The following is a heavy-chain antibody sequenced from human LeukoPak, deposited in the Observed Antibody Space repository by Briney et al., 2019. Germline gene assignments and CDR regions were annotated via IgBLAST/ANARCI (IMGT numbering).Heavy chain of an antibody. D-gene: IGHD3-3*01. Sequence: GGSLRLSCAASGFTFSSYWMHWVRQAPGKGLVCVSRINNDGSSTHYADSVKGRFTISRDNAKNTLCLQMDSLRAEDTAVYYCARDGFFGGRVDTFDIWGQGTMVTVSS. CDR1: GFTFSSYW. CDR3: ARDGFFGGRVDTFDI. CDR2: INNDGSST. J-gene: IGHJ3*02. V-gene: IGHV3-74*01.